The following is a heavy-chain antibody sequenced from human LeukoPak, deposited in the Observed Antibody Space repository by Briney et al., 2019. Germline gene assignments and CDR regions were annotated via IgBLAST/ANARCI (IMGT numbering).Heavy chain of an antibody. CDR2: INPNSGGT. Sequence: ASVKVSCKASGYTFTGYYMHWVRQAPGQGLEWMGWINPNSGGTNYAQKFQGRVTMTRDTSISTAYMELSRLRSDDTAVYYCARGERYFDWLKDAFDIWGQGTMVTVSS. CDR1: GYTFTGYY. J-gene: IGHJ3*02. CDR3: ARGERYFDWLKDAFDI. V-gene: IGHV1-2*02. D-gene: IGHD3-9*01.